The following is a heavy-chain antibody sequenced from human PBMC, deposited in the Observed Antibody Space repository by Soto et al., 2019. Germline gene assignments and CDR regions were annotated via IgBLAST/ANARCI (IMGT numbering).Heavy chain of an antibody. CDR2: IIPIFGTA. J-gene: IGHJ5*02. CDR3: ARDEYCISTSCSWFDP. D-gene: IGHD2-2*01. Sequence: QVQLVQSGAEVKKPGSSVKVSCKAFGGTFSSYAISWVRQAPGQGLEWMGGIIPIFGTANYAQKFQGRVTITADESTSTAYMELSSLRSEDTAVYYCARDEYCISTSCSWFDPWGQGTLVTVSS. V-gene: IGHV1-69*12. CDR1: GGTFSSYA.